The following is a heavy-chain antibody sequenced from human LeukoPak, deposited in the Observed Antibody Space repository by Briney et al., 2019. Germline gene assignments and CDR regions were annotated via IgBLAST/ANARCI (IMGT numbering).Heavy chain of an antibody. Sequence: GGSLRLSCAASGFSFSSYAMSWVRQAPGKGLEWVSAISGSDGSTYYADSVKGRFSISRDNSKNTLYLHMTSLKVEDTAVYYCVRLGSGYWGQGALVTVSS. CDR2: ISGSDGST. CDR3: VRLGSGY. J-gene: IGHJ4*02. CDR1: GFSFSSYA. V-gene: IGHV3-23*01. D-gene: IGHD3-10*02.